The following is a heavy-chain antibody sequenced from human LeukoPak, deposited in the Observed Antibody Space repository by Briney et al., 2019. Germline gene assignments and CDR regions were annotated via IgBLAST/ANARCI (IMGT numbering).Heavy chain of an antibody. V-gene: IGHV3-9*01. Sequence: PGGSLRLSCAASGFTFDDYAMHWVRQAPGKGLEWVSGISWNSGSIGYADSVKGRFTISRDNAKNSLYLQMNSLRAEDTAVYYCARDGGTYYYGSVIFDYWGQGTLVTVSS. CDR3: ARDGGTYYYGSVIFDY. J-gene: IGHJ4*02. CDR2: ISWNSGSI. CDR1: GFTFDDYA. D-gene: IGHD3-10*01.